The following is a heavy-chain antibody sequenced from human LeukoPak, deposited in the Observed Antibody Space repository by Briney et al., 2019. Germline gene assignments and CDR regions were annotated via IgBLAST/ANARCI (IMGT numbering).Heavy chain of an antibody. CDR3: AREPPVVPAAPLDY. J-gene: IGHJ4*02. CDR1: GFTFSSYS. V-gene: IGHV3-21*01. CDR2: ISSSSSYI. D-gene: IGHD2-2*01. Sequence: GGSLRLSCAASGFTFSSYSMNWVRQAPGKGLEWVSSISSSSSYIYYADSMKGRFTISRDNAKNSLYLQMNSLRAEDTAVYYCAREPPVVPAAPLDYWGQGTLVTVSS.